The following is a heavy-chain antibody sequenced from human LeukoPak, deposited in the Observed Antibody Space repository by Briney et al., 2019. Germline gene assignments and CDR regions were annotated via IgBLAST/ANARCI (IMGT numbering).Heavy chain of an antibody. D-gene: IGHD3-22*01. CDR3: ARGRPFYYDSSPWFDP. J-gene: IGHJ5*02. CDR1: GGSFSGYY. CDR2: INHSGST. V-gene: IGHV4-34*01. Sequence: SETLSLTCAVYGGSFSGYYWSWLRQPPGKGLEWIGEINHSGSTNYNPSLKSRVTISVDTSRNQFSLKLSSVTAADTAVYYCARGRPFYYDSSPWFDPWGQGTLVTVSS.